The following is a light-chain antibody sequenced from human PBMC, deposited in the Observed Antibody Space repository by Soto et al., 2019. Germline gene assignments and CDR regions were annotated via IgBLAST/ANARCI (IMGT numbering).Light chain of an antibody. J-gene: IGLJ1*01. CDR1: SSDVGRYNL. Sequence: QSALTQPASVSGSPGQAITISCTGTSSDVGRYNLVSWYQQHPGKAPKLMIYDVTKRPSGVPDRFSGSKSGSTASLTITGLEAEDEADYYCCSYAGSYSYIFGIGTKVTVL. CDR3: CSYAGSYSYI. CDR2: DVT. V-gene: IGLV2-11*01.